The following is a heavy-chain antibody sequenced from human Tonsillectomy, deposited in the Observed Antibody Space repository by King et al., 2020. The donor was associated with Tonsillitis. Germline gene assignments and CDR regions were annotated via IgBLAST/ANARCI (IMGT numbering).Heavy chain of an antibody. J-gene: IGHJ5*02. CDR3: ASWGRDYDFWSGYRDWFDP. V-gene: IGHV4-39*01. Sequence: QLQESGPGLVKPSETLSLTCTVSGGSISSSSYYWGWIRQPPGKGLEWIGSIYYSGSTYYNPSLKSRVTISVDTSKNQFSLKLSSVTAADTAVYYRASWGRDYDFWSGYRDWFDPWGQGTLVTVSS. D-gene: IGHD3-3*01. CDR2: IYYSGST. CDR1: GGSISSSSYY.